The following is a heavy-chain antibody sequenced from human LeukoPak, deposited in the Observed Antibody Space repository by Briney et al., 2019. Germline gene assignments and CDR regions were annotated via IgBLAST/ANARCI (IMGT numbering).Heavy chain of an antibody. CDR2: IIPILDIA. V-gene: IGHV1-69*04. CDR3: ARGFIPRYCSCGSCSQPFDY. D-gene: IGHD2-15*01. J-gene: IGHJ4*02. CDR1: GGTFSSYA. Sequence: GASVKVSCKASGGTFSSYAISWVRQAPGQGLEWMGRIIPILDIANYAQKFQGRVTITADKSTSTAYMELSSLRSEDTAVYYCARGFIPRYCSCGSCSQPFDYWGQGTLVTVSS.